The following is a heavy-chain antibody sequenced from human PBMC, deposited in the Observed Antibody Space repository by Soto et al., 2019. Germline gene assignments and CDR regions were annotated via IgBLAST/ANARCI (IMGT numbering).Heavy chain of an antibody. V-gene: IGHV1-18*01. Sequence: QVQLVQSGDEVRKPGSSVKVSCKASGYIFVNYGIAWVRQAPGQGLEWMGWISPYSGNTHYASKVQGRLTMTTDTPTSTAYKDLGSLTSGDPAVYYCAVVDNCVTPTPQDVWGQGTTVTVSS. CDR3: AVVDNCVTPTPQDV. D-gene: IGHD2-15*01. CDR1: GYIFVNYG. CDR2: ISPYSGNT. J-gene: IGHJ6*02.